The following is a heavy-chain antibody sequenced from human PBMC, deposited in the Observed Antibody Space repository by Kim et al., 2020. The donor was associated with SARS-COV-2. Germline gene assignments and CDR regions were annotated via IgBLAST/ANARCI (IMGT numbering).Heavy chain of an antibody. CDR3: ARALSYGSGSYYPYFDY. J-gene: IGHJ4*02. D-gene: IGHD3-10*01. V-gene: IGHV4-31*03. CDR2: IYYSGST. Sequence: SETLSLTCTVSGGSISSGGYYWSWIRQHPGKGLEWIGYIYYSGSTYYNPSLKSRVTISVDTSKNQFSLKLSSVTAADTAVYYCARALSYGSGSYYPYFDYWGQGTLVTVSS. CDR1: GGSISSGGYY.